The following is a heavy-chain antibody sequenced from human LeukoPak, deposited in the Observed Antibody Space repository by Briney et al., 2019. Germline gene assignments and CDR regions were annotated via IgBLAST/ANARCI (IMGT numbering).Heavy chain of an antibody. CDR3: ARDLDSSTWYRGFDY. D-gene: IGHD6-13*01. CDR2: ISGSGVYT. J-gene: IGHJ4*02. CDR1: GYTFTSYG. V-gene: IGHV3-23*01. Sequence: SCKASGYTFTSYGMNWVRQAPGKGLEWVSGISGSGVYTYYADSVKGRFTISRDNSKNTLYLVMNSLRVDDTAVYYCARDLDSSTWYRGFDYWGQGTLVTVSS.